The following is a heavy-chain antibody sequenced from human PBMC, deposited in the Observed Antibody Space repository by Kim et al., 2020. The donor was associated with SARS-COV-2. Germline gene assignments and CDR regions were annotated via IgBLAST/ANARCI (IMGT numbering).Heavy chain of an antibody. D-gene: IGHD1-1*01. V-gene: IGHV1-46*01. CDR3: ARDLGGALEQNNWFDP. J-gene: IGHJ5*02. CDR1: GYTFTSYY. CDR2: INPSGGST. Sequence: ASVKVSCKASGYTFTSYYMHWVRQAPGQGLEWMGIINPSGGSTSYAQKFQGRVTMTRDTSTSTVYMELSSLRSEDTAVYYCARDLGGALEQNNWFDPWGQGTLVTVSS.